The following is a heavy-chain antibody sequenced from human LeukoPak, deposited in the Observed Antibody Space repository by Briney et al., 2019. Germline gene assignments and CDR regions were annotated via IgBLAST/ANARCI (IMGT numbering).Heavy chain of an antibody. D-gene: IGHD3-3*01. CDR2: IKQDGSEK. CDR1: GFTFSSYW. Sequence: PGGSLRLSCAASGFTFSSYWMSWVRQAPGKGLEWVANIKQDGSEKYYVDSVKGRFTISRDSAKNSLYLQMNSLRAEDTALYYCARDTGRFLEYLPPETFDLWGQGTMVTISS. CDR3: ARDTGRFLEYLPPETFDL. J-gene: IGHJ3*01. V-gene: IGHV3-7*01.